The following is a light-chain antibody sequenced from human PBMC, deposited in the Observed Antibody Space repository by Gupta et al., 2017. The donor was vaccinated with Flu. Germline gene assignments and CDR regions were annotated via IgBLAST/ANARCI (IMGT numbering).Light chain of an antibody. J-gene: IGKJ4*01. Sequence: HATLSASAGERVTITCRASQSVRDWWAGWQQKTGKEPKSLIQQASNLESGGTSRGSGSGSGTEGTLTISSLQTDDVATEYCQQYSNKGLTFGGGTKVEIK. CDR3: QQYSNKGLT. CDR1: QSVRDW. CDR2: QAS. V-gene: IGKV1-5*03.